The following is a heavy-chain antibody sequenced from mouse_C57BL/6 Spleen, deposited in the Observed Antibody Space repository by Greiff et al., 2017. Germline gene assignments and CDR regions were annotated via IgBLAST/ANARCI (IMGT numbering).Heavy chain of an antibody. Sequence: EVQLVESGGGLVKPGGSLKLSCAASGFTFSDYGMHWVRQAPEKGLEWVAYISSGSSTSYYADKVKGPFTISRDNAKNTLFLQMTSLRSEDTAMYYCARDNWDPHWYFEVWGTGATVTASS. CDR2: ISSGSSTS. CDR1: GFTFSDYG. V-gene: IGHV5-17*01. D-gene: IGHD4-1*01. J-gene: IGHJ1*03. CDR3: ARDNWDPHWYFEV.